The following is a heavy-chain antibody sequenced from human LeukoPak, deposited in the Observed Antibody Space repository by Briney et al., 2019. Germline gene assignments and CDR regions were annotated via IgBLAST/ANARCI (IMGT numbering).Heavy chain of an antibody. V-gene: IGHV3-23*01. Sequence: PGGTLRLSCAASGFTFSSYAMSWVRQAPGKGREWVSAISTSGGTPNYADSVKGRFTFSRDNSKNTLYLQMDSLTIEDSDVYYCAKDPGHHNYWGQGTLVTVSS. CDR3: AKDPGHHNY. CDR1: GFTFSSYA. CDR2: ISTSGGTP. J-gene: IGHJ4*02. D-gene: IGHD3-16*01.